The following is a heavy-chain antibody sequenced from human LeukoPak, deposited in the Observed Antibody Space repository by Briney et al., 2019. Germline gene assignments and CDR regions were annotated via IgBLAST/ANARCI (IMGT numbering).Heavy chain of an antibody. Sequence: ASVKVSCKVSGYTLTELSMHWVRQAPGKGLEWMGGFDPEDGETIYAQKFQGRVTMTEDTSTDTAHMELSSLRSEDTAVYYCATGRPSELNSPDNFDYWGQGTLVTVSS. CDR1: GYTLTELS. CDR2: FDPEDGET. D-gene: IGHD4-23*01. J-gene: IGHJ4*02. CDR3: ATGRPSELNSPDNFDY. V-gene: IGHV1-24*01.